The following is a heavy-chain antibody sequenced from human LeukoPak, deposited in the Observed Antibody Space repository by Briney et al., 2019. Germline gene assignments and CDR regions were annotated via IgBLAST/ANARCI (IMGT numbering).Heavy chain of an antibody. Sequence: GGSLRLSCAASGFTFSSYSMNWVRQAPGKGLEWVSSISSSSSYIYYADSVKGRFAISRDNAKNSLYPQMNSLRAEDTAVYYCARGGRYIAVYDYWGQGTLVTVSS. D-gene: IGHD6-19*01. CDR2: ISSSSSYI. CDR3: ARGGRYIAVYDY. J-gene: IGHJ4*02. V-gene: IGHV3-21*01. CDR1: GFTFSSYS.